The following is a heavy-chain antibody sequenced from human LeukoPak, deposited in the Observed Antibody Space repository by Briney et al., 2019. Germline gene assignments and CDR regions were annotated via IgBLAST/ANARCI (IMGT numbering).Heavy chain of an antibody. CDR3: SRAGTGLNIPGAY. J-gene: IGHJ4*02. D-gene: IGHD1-14*01. CDR2: IYTNGST. CDR1: GFSISSYY. V-gene: IGHV4-4*07. Sequence: ETLCLTCTVSGFSISSYYWSWVRQAPGKGLEWIGRIYTNGSTNYTHSLKSRVTISIDTSKNQFYLKLTSVTAADTGVYYCSRAGTGLNIPGAYWGQGTLVTVSS.